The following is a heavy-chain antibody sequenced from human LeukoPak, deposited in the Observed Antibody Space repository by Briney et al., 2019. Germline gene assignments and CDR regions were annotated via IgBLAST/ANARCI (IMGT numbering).Heavy chain of an antibody. Sequence: SGGSLRLSCAASGLTFSSYGMHWVRQAPGKGLEWVAVISYDGSNKYYADSVKGRFTISRDNSKNTLYLQMNSLRAEDTAVYYCAKDRGGGITGTPFDYWGQGTLVTVSS. CDR1: GLTFSSYG. CDR3: AKDRGGGITGTPFDY. D-gene: IGHD1-7*01. V-gene: IGHV3-30*18. CDR2: ISYDGSNK. J-gene: IGHJ4*02.